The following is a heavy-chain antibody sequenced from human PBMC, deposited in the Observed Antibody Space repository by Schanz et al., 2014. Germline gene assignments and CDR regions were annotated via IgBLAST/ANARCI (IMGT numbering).Heavy chain of an antibody. CDR1: GFTFSSYG. CDR3: AKGRFGELSAFDF. CDR2: IWYDGSNK. J-gene: IGHJ3*01. Sequence: PGGSLRLSCAASGFTFSSYGMHWVRQAPGKGLEWVAVIWYDGSNKYYADSVKGRFTISRDNSKNTLYLQMNSLRAEDTAVYYCAKGRFGELSAFDFWGQGTMVTVSS. V-gene: IGHV3-33*06. D-gene: IGHD3-10*01.